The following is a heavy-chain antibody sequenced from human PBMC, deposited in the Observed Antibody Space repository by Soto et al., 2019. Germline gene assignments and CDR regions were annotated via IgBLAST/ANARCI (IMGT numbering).Heavy chain of an antibody. J-gene: IGHJ4*02. CDR2: MYYSVSD. CDR1: GGSIRRTDYY. D-gene: IGHD4-17*01. CDR3: ATRRDPDGPYFEY. Sequence: SETRSFTCSVSGGSIRRTDYYWCWIRLPPGKGLEWNATMYYSVSDYYNPSLKSRVTLSVDTSENQFSLKMNSVTAADTAVYYCATRRDPDGPYFEYWEQGTPDTVSS. V-gene: IGHV4-39*01.